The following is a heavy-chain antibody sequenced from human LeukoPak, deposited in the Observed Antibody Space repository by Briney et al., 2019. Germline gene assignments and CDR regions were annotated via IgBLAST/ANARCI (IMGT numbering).Heavy chain of an antibody. CDR1: GFTFSSYG. J-gene: IGHJ4*02. Sequence: PGGSLRLSCAASGFTFSSYGMHWVRQAPGKGLEWVAVISYDGSNKYYADSVKGRFTISRDNSKNTLYLQMNSLRAEDTAVYYCAKDLRGSGGQDYWGQGTLVTVSS. CDR2: ISYDGSNK. CDR3: AKDLRGSGGQDY. V-gene: IGHV3-30*18. D-gene: IGHD2-15*01.